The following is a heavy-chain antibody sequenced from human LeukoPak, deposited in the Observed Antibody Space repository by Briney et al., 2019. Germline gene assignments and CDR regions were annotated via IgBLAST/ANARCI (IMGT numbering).Heavy chain of an antibody. CDR1: GYTFTGYY. V-gene: IGHV1-2*02. D-gene: IGHD2-15*01. CDR3: AREVVPSHYFDY. Sequence: ASVKVSCKASGYTFTGYYMHWVRQAPGQGHEWMGWINPNSGGTNYAQKFQGRVTMTRDTSISTAYMELSRLRSDDTAVYYCAREVVPSHYFDYWGQGTLVTVSS. J-gene: IGHJ4*02. CDR2: INPNSGGT.